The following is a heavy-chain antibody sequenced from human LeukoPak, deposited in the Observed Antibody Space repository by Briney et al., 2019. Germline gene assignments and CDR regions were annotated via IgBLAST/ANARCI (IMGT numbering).Heavy chain of an antibody. D-gene: IGHD2-15*01. J-gene: IGHJ4*02. CDR3: AKASWVSSADVVL. Sequence: GGSLRLSCLASGFIFRNYAMSCVRQAPAGGLEWVSSLRGDGETFYPDSVKGRFTLSRHHSRNTVYLQLNNLRVEDAAVYYCAKASWVSSADVVLWGQGTLVTVSS. V-gene: IGHV3-23*01. CDR1: GFIFRNYA. CDR2: LRGDGET.